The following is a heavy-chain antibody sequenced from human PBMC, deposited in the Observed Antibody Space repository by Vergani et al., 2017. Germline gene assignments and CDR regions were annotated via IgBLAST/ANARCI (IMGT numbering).Heavy chain of an antibody. J-gene: IGHJ6*02. CDR1: GGSISSGDYY. V-gene: IGHV4-30-4*08. CDR2: IYYSGST. CDR3: ARASLGYCSGGSCYPRGYYYYYGMDV. Sequence: QVQLQESGPGLVKPSQTLSLTCTVSGGSISSGDYYWSWIRQPPGKGLEWIGYIYYSGSTYYNPSLKSRVTISVDTSKNQFSLTLSSVTAADTAVYYCARASLGYCSGGSCYPRGYYYYYGMDVWGQGTTVTVSS. D-gene: IGHD2-15*01.